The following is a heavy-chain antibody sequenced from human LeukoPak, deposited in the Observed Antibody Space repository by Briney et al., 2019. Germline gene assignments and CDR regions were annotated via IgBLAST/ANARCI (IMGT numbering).Heavy chain of an antibody. CDR1: GGTFSSYA. D-gene: IGHD2-8*01. V-gene: IGHV1-69*01. J-gene: IGHJ4*02. CDR3: ASGPSGYCTNGVCYYFDY. Sequence: ASVKVSCKASGGTFSSYAISWVRQAPGQGLEWMGGIIPIFGTANYAQKFQGRVTITADEAKSTGYMQLSSLRSEDTAVYYCASGPSGYCTNGVCYYFDYWGQGTLVTVSS. CDR2: IIPIFGTA.